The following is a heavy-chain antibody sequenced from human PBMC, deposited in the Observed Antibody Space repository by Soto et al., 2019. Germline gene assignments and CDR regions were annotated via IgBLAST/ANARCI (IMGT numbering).Heavy chain of an antibody. Sequence: GGSLRLSCAASGFTFSSYAMSWVRQAPGKGLEWVSAISGSGGSTYYADSVKGRFTISRDNSKNTLYLQMNSLRAEDTAVYYCAKDVFTRYGYGDSVGPLDYWGQGTLVTVSS. CDR1: GFTFSSYA. D-gene: IGHD4-17*01. V-gene: IGHV3-23*01. J-gene: IGHJ4*02. CDR3: AKDVFTRYGYGDSVGPLDY. CDR2: ISGSGGST.